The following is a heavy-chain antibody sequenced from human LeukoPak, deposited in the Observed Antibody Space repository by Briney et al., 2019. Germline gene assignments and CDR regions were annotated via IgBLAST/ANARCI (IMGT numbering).Heavy chain of an antibody. J-gene: IGHJ4*02. D-gene: IGHD4-17*01. Sequence: HTGGSLRLSCAASGFTFNTFNMNWVRQAPGRGLEWVSYISPGGNTIYYADSMKGRFTVSRDDAKNSLSLHMNSLRAEDTAVYYCARVRGPTVTTMYFDYWGQGTLVTVSS. CDR1: GFTFNTFN. CDR2: ISPGGNTI. V-gene: IGHV3-48*04. CDR3: ARVRGPTVTTMYFDY.